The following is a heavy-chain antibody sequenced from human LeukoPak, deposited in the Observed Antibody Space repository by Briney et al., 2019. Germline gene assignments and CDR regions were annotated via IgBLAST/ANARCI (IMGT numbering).Heavy chain of an antibody. V-gene: IGHV5-51*01. Sequence: GESLKISCKGSGYSFTSYWIGWVRQMPGKGLEWMGIIYPGDSDTRYSTSFQGQVTISADKSISTAYLQWSSLKASDTAMHYCARGIPAYCSSTSCYPPWFDPWGQGTLVSVSS. CDR1: GYSFTSYW. J-gene: IGHJ5*02. CDR2: IYPGDSDT. D-gene: IGHD2-2*01. CDR3: ARGIPAYCSSTSCYPPWFDP.